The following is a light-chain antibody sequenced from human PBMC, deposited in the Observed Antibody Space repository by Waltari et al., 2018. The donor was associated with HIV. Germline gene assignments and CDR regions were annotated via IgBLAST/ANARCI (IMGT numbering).Light chain of an antibody. V-gene: IGLV1-51*01. J-gene: IGLJ3*02. Sequence: QSVLTQPPSVSAAPGQKVTISCSGSSSNIWRNYVSWYQHLPGAATKIRIYDNTERPPGIPYRLAGPKSGTSATLGITGLQTGDEADYYCGTWDSSLGGWVFGGGTKLAVL. CDR3: GTWDSSLGGWV. CDR2: DNT. CDR1: SSNIWRNY.